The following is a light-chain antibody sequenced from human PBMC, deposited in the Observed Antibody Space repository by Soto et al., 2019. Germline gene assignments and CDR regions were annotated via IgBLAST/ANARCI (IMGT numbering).Light chain of an antibody. J-gene: IGKJ1*01. V-gene: IGKV1-5*01. Sequence: DIQMTQSPSTLSASVGDRVTITCRASQSISSWLAWYQQKPGKAPKLLIYDASSLESGVPSRFSGRGSGTEFTLTISSLPPDDLATYYCQQYNSYWTFGPGTKVEIK. CDR3: QQYNSYWT. CDR1: QSISSW. CDR2: DAS.